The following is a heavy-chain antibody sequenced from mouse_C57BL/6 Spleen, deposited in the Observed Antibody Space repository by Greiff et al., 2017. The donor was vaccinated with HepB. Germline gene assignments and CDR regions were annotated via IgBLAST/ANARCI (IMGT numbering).Heavy chain of an antibody. D-gene: IGHD2-3*01. Sequence: QVQLQQPGAELVRPGSSVKLSCKASGYTFTSYWMHWVKQRPIQGLEWIGNIDPSDSETHYNQKFKDKATLTVDKSSSTAYMQLSSLTSEDSAVYYCARKLEGYYYYFDYWGQGTTLTVSS. CDR3: ARKLEGYYYYFDY. J-gene: IGHJ2*01. CDR1: GYTFTSYW. V-gene: IGHV1-52*01. CDR2: IDPSDSET.